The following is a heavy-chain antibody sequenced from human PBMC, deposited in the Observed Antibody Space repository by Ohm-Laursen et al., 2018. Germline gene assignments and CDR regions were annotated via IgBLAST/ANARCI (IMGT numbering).Heavy chain of an antibody. V-gene: IGHV3-9*01. CDR1: GFTFDDYA. J-gene: IGHJ4*02. D-gene: IGHD2-15*01. Sequence: SLRLSCAASGFTFDDYAMHWVRQAPGKGLEWVSGIRWNSGSIGYADSVKGRFTISRGNARNSLYLQMNSLRAEDTALYYCTKAYGVRVEAAIASFDFWGQGTLVTVSS. CDR3: TKAYGVRVEAAIASFDF. CDR2: IRWNSGSI.